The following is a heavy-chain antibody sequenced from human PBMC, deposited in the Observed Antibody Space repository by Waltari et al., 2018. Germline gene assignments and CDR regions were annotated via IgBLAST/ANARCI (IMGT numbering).Heavy chain of an antibody. Sequence: QVHLQVSGPGLVTPSETLSLTCAVSDYSISSGFYWGWIRQPPGKGLKWIGSINHSGSTFYTPSLKSRVTISVDTALNHFSLKLNSVTATDTAVYYCARQGGYINVWWEDYWYFDHWGRGTLVTVSS. CDR3: ARQGGYINVWWEDYWYFDH. J-gene: IGHJ2*01. D-gene: IGHD1-26*01. V-gene: IGHV4-38-2*01. CDR2: INHSGST. CDR1: DYSISSGFY.